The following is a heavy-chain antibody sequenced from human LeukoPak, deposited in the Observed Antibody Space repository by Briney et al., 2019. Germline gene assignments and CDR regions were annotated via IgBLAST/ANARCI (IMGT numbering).Heavy chain of an antibody. V-gene: IGHV3-53*01. Sequence: GGSLRLSCEVSGFIVSSNHMSWVRQAPGKGLDWVSINYSGGTTYYADSVKGRFTISRDSSKNTLYLQMNSLRAEDTAVYYCARTPETYYYDSSGTFDYWGQGTLVTVSS. CDR1: GFIVSSNH. CDR3: ARTPETYYYDSSGTFDY. D-gene: IGHD3-22*01. CDR2: NYSGGTT. J-gene: IGHJ4*02.